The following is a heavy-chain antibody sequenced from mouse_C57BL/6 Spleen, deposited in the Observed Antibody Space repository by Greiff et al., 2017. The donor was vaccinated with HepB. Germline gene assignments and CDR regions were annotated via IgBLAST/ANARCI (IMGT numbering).Heavy chain of an antibody. CDR2: ISSGGSYT. CDR1: GFTFSSYG. V-gene: IGHV5-6*01. D-gene: IGHD2-4*01. J-gene: IGHJ2*01. Sequence: EVMLVESGGDLVKPGGSLKLSCAASGFTFSSYGMSWVRQTPDKRLEWVATISSGGSYTYYPDSVKGRFTISRDNAKNTLYLQMSSLKSEDTAMYYCARHPTMITTDFDYWGQGTTLTVSP. CDR3: ARHPTMITTDFDY.